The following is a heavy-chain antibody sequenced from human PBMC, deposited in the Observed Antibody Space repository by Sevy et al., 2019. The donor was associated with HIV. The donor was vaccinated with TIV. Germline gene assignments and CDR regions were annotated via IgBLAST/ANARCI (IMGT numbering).Heavy chain of an antibody. CDR2: IKQDGSEK. Sequence: GGSLRLSCAASGFTFSSYWMSWVRQAPGKGLEWVANIKQDGSEKYYVDSVKGRFTIHRDNAKNSLYLEMNSLRAEDTAVYYCARDWLYCSGGSCYYYYYYMDVWGKGTTVTVSS. CDR1: GFTFSSYW. V-gene: IGHV3-7*03. J-gene: IGHJ6*03. D-gene: IGHD2-15*01. CDR3: ARDWLYCSGGSCYYYYYYMDV.